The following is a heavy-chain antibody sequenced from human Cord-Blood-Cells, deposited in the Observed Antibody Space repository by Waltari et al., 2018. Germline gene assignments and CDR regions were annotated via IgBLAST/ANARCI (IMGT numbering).Heavy chain of an antibody. CDR2: IIGDNGNT. J-gene: IGHJ4*02. CDR1: GYTFTSYG. V-gene: IGHV1-18*01. CDR3: ARRRADYYDSSGYYYFDY. D-gene: IGHD3-22*01. Sequence: QVQLVQSGAEVKKPGASVKVSCKASGYTFTSYGISWVRQAPGPGLEWMGWIIGDNGNTNYAQKLQGRVTMTTDTTTRTAYMELRSLSSDDTAVYYCARRRADYYDSSGYYYFDYWGQGTLVTVSS.